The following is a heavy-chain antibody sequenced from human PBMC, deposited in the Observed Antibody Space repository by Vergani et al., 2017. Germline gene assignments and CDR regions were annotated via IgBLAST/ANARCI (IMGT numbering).Heavy chain of an antibody. CDR2: LSYSGRN. Sequence: QLQLQESGPGLVKPSETLSLTCTVSGDSISSTNYYCAWIRQPPGKGLEWIGSLSYSGRNYYNPSLKSRVTISVDTSKNEFSLRLSSVIAADTAVYYCAGTSDQSAFDAWGQGTVVTVFS. V-gene: IGHV4-39*01. CDR3: AGTSDQSAFDA. D-gene: IGHD2-2*01. CDR1: GDSISSTNYY. J-gene: IGHJ3*01.